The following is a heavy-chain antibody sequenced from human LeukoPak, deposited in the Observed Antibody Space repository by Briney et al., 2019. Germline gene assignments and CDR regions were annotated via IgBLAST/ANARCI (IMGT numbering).Heavy chain of an antibody. V-gene: IGHV1-18*01. CDR3: ARGALPESSRRGLHNFVLPDY. CDR1: GYTFTSYG. D-gene: IGHD3-9*01. J-gene: IGHJ4*02. CDR2: ISAYNGNT. Sequence: ASVKVSCKASGYTFTSYGISWVRQAPGQGLEWMGWISAYNGNTNYAQKLQGRVTMTTDTSTSTAYMELSSLRSEDTAVYYCARGALPESSRRGLHNFVLPDYWGQGTLVTVSS.